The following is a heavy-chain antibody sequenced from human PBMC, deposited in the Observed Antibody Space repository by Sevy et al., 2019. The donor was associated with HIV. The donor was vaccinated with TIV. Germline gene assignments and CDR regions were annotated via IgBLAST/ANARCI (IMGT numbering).Heavy chain of an antibody. CDR3: ARDSIYSSSWYADAAFDY. D-gene: IGHD6-13*01. J-gene: IGHJ4*02. CDR1: GFTFSSYA. CDR2: ISGSGGSI. Sequence: GESLKISCAASGFTFSSYAMSWVRQAPGKGLEWVSAISGSGGSIYYADSVKGRFTISRDNSKNTLYLQMNSLRAEDTAVYYCARDSIYSSSWYADAAFDYWGQGTLVIVSS. V-gene: IGHV3-23*01.